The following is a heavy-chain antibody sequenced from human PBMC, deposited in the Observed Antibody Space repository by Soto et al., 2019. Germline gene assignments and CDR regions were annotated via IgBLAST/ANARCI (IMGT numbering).Heavy chain of an antibody. D-gene: IGHD6-13*01. Sequence: PSETLSLTCAVYGGSFSGYYWSWIRQPPGKGLEWIGEINHSGSTNYNPSLKSRVTISVDTSKNQFSLKLSSVTAADTAVYYCARGLKGQQPRERSGAAYSSYYTGFWGKGPTVTVSS. V-gene: IGHV4-34*01. CDR3: ARGLKGQQPRERSGAAYSSYYTGF. CDR1: GGSFSGYY. CDR2: INHSGST. J-gene: IGHJ6*03.